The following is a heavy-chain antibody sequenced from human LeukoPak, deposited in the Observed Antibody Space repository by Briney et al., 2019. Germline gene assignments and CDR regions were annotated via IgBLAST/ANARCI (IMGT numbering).Heavy chain of an antibody. CDR3: ASRHCSGENCYAGPLDF. Sequence: GGSLRLSCVASAFSAKSNYMSWVRQAPGTGLEWVSVSYSGGSTYYEDSVKGRFTVSSDVSKNTLYLQMNNLRGEDTAVYYCASRHCSGENCYAGPLDFWGQGIQVTVSS. J-gene: IGHJ4*02. CDR1: AFSAKSNY. CDR2: SYSGGST. V-gene: IGHV3-53*01. D-gene: IGHD2-8*02.